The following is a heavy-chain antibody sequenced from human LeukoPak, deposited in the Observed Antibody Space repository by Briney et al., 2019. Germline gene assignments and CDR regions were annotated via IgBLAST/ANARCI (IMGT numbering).Heavy chain of an antibody. Sequence: GGSPRLXCAAXGFTFSSHALSWVRQAPGKGLEWVSSLSGSGYNTYYADSVKGRFTISRDNSKNTVYLQMNSLRAEDTAVYYCAKDPYGTRYFDYWGQGTLVTVSS. CDR1: GFTFSSHA. CDR3: AKDPYGTRYFDY. CDR2: LSGSGYNT. D-gene: IGHD2-2*01. V-gene: IGHV3-23*01. J-gene: IGHJ4*02.